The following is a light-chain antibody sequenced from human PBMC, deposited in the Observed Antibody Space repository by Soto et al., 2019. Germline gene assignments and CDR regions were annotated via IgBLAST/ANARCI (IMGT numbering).Light chain of an antibody. J-gene: IGKJ4*01. Sequence: DMRMTPSPSTRSENDGARVTIHCRASQSISSWLAWYQQKPGKAPKLLIFDASSLESGTPSRFSGRRSGTQFTLTINGLQPDDFATYYCQQDATVKPLTFGGGTKVDI. V-gene: IGKV1-5*01. CDR1: QSISSW. CDR3: QQDATVKPLT. CDR2: DAS.